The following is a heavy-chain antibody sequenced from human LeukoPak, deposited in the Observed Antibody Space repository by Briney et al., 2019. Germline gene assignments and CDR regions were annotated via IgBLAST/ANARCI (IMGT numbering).Heavy chain of an antibody. CDR1: GYTFTNYG. J-gene: IGHJ4*02. CDR2: ISAYNGNT. CDR3: ARDRHLDILTGYYFDY. V-gene: IGHV1-18*01. D-gene: IGHD3-9*01. Sequence: ASVKVSCKASGYTFTNYGISWVRQAPGQGPEWMGCISAYNGNTNYAQKLQGRVTMTTDTSTSTAYMELRSLRSDDTAVYYCARDRHLDILTGYYFDYWGQGTLVTVSS.